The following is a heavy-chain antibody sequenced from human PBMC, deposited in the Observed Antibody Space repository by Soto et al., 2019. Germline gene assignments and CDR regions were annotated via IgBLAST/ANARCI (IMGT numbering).Heavy chain of an antibody. D-gene: IGHD1-1*01. CDR3: ARGGPNGSHFDY. V-gene: IGHV3-33*01. Sequence: VQLVESGGGVVQPGKSVRLSCAASGFTFRNYGMHWVRQAPGKGLEWVAVIWYDGSDKYYVDSVKGRFTNSRDNSKNTLYLRMNSLRAEDTAVYYCARGGPNGSHFDYWGQGTLVTVSS. CDR1: GFTFRNYG. J-gene: IGHJ4*02. CDR2: IWYDGSDK.